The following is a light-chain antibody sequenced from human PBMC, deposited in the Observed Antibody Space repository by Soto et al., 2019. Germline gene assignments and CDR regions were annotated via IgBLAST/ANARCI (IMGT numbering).Light chain of an antibody. CDR1: RGIYNY. CDR3: QKYDSAPRT. Sequence: DVQVTQSPASLSASVGDRVNISCRTSRGIYNYLAWYQQKSGHIPKLLINAASSLQSGVPYRFSGSGSGTDFTLSISSLQPEEVETYYCQKYDSAPRTLGQGTKVDIK. CDR2: AAS. J-gene: IGKJ1*01. V-gene: IGKV1-27*01.